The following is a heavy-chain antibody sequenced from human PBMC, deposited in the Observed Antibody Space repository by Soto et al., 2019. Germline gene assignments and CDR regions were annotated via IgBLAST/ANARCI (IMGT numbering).Heavy chain of an antibody. CDR2: IYSGGST. D-gene: IGHD4-17*01. Sequence: EVQLVESGGGLVQPGGSLRLSCAASGFTVSSNYMSWVRQAPGKGLEWVSVIYSGGSTYYADSVKGRFTISRDNSKNTLYLQMNSLRAEDTTVYYCARDGYGDQRYKIWGQGTLVTVSS. J-gene: IGHJ4*02. V-gene: IGHV3-66*01. CDR1: GFTVSSNY. CDR3: ARDGYGDQRYKI.